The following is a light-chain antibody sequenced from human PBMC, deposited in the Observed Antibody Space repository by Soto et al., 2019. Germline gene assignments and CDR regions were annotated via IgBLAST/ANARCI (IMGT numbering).Light chain of an antibody. CDR2: DDS. J-gene: IGLJ3*02. CDR1: NIGSKS. V-gene: IGLV3-21*02. Sequence: SYELTQPPSVSVAPGQTARIACGGNNIGSKSVHWYQQKPGQAPMLVVYDDSDRPSGIPERFSGSNSENTATLTISSVEVGDEDDYYCQVWDGSFDLWVFGGGTQLTVL. CDR3: QVWDGSFDLWV.